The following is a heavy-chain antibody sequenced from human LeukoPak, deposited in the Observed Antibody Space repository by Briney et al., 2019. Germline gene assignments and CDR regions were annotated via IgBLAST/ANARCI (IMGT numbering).Heavy chain of an antibody. CDR1: GFTFSDYY. CDR3: ARGPYGSGSYYDRSSWFDP. Sequence: PGGSLRPSCAASGFTFSDYYMSWIRQAPGKGLEWVSYISSSGSTIYYADSVKGRFTISRDNAKNSLYLQMNSLRAEDTAVYYCARGPYGSGSYYDRSSWFDPWGQGTLVTVSS. D-gene: IGHD3-10*01. J-gene: IGHJ5*02. V-gene: IGHV3-11*01. CDR2: ISSSGSTI.